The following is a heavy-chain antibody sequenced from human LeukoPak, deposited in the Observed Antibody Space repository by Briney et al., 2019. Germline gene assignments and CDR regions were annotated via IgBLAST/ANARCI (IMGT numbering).Heavy chain of an antibody. V-gene: IGHV4-31*03. D-gene: IGHD3-10*01. CDR2: IYYGGST. CDR1: GASLRSGGYY. CDR3: ARADGGVRGYYFDH. Sequence: PSQSLSLTCTVSGASLRSGGYYWSWVRQDPGKGLEWIGYIYYGGSTYYNPSLKSRITISVDTSKNQFSLELSSVTAADSAVYFCARADGGVRGYYFDHWGQGIMVTVSS. J-gene: IGHJ4*02.